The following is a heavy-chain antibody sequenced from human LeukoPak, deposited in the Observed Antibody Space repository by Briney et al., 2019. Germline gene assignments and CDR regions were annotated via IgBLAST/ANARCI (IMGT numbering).Heavy chain of an antibody. CDR2: INQDGGAI. D-gene: IGHD6-6*01. Sequence: PGGSLRLSCIGSGFTFSKTWMMWVRQAPGKGLEWVANINQDGGAISYVDSVKGRFTISRDNAKDSLFLQMNGLRAEDTAVYYCARRGGSSSRRSPIDYWGQGTLVTVSS. CDR3: ARRGGSSSRRSPIDY. J-gene: IGHJ4*02. V-gene: IGHV3-7*01. CDR1: GFTFSKTW.